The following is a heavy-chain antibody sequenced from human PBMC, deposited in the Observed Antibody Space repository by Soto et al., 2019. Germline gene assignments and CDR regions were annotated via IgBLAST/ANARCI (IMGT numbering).Heavy chain of an antibody. CDR3: ARDAGYCNSVSCYPYNMDV. J-gene: IGHJ6*02. CDR2: IYYSGNT. V-gene: IGHV4-30-4*01. Sequence: SETLSLTCTVSGESISSGDHYWSWVRQSPGEGLEWIGFIYYSGNTYYNPSLKSRVSMSVDTSNNQFSLKLNSVNAADTAVYYCARDAGYCNSVSCYPYNMDVWGQGTTVTVSS. CDR1: GESISSGDHY. D-gene: IGHD2-15*01.